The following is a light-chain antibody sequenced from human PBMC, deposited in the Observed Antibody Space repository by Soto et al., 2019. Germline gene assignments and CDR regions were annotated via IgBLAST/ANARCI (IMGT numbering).Light chain of an antibody. CDR2: AAS. CDR1: QSISIY. Sequence: DIQMPPSPSSLSAFVGDRVTITCRTSQSISIYLNWYQQKPGKAPKLLLYAASSLQTGVPSRFSGSGAGTDFTLTIRSMQPEDFATYYCQQSYSALSFGPGTKVDI. CDR3: QQSYSALS. J-gene: IGKJ3*01. V-gene: IGKV1-39*01.